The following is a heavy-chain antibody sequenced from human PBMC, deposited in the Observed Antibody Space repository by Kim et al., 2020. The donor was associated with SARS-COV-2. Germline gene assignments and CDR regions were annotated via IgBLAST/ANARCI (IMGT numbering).Heavy chain of an antibody. CDR2: IKTDGSAQ. Sequence: GGSLRLSCVASGFTFSSSWMSWVRQAPGKGLEWVANIKTDGSAQYYVDSVKGRFTISRDNAKNSLYLQMYSLRAEDTAVYYCVRDDPVYGGYRYWAQGIL. CDR1: GFTFSSSW. CDR3: VRDDPVYGGYRY. J-gene: IGHJ4*02. D-gene: IGHD5-12*01. V-gene: IGHV3-7*01.